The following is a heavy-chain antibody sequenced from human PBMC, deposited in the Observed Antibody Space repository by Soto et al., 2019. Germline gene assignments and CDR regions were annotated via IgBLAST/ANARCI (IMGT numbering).Heavy chain of an antibody. J-gene: IGHJ5*02. CDR2: ISYDGSNK. CDR3: AKDLDSSWNWFDT. D-gene: IGHD6-13*01. V-gene: IGHV3-30*18. CDR1: GFTFSSYG. Sequence: GGSLRLSCAASGFTFSSYGMHWVRQAPGKGLEWVAVISYDGSNKYYADSVKGRFTISRDNSKNTLYLQMNSLRAEDTAVYYCAKDLDSSWNWFDTWGQGTLVTVSS.